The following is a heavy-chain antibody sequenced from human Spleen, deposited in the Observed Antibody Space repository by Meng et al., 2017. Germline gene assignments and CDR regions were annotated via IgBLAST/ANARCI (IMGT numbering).Heavy chain of an antibody. J-gene: IGHJ6*02. CDR2: INHSGST. CDR3: GRLGRGATAMAYGMDV. Sequence: SETLSLTCAVYGGSFSDYYWNWIRQPPGKGLEWIGEINHSGSTNYNPSLKSRVTISVDTSKNQFSLKLTSATAADTAVYYCGRLGRGATAMAYGMDVWGQGTTVTVSS. CDR1: GGSFSDYY. D-gene: IGHD5-18*01. V-gene: IGHV4-34*01.